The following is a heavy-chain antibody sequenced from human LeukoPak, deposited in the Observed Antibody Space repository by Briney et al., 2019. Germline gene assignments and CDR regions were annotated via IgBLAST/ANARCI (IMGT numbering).Heavy chain of an antibody. D-gene: IGHD6-13*01. CDR3: ARGAGSSWYLGYYFDY. V-gene: IGHV3-21*01. Sequence: GGSLRLSCAASGFTFSSYSMNCVRQAPGKGLEWVSSISSSSSYIYYADSVKGRFTISRDNAKNSLYLQMNSLRAEDTGVYYCARGAGSSWYLGYYFDYWGQGTLVTVSS. CDR2: ISSSSSYI. J-gene: IGHJ4*02. CDR1: GFTFSSYS.